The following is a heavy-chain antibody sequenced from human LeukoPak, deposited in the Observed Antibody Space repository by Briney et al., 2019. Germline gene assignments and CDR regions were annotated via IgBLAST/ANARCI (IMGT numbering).Heavy chain of an antibody. V-gene: IGHV4-4*07. CDR2: IYTSGTT. Sequence: SETLSLTCTVSGGSLTAFFWSWIRQPAGKGLEWIGRIYTSGTTNYNPSLKSRVTMSVDTSKNQFSLNLTSVTAADTAVYYCAREGTTRPLDYWGQGTLVTVSS. J-gene: IGHJ4*02. D-gene: IGHD6-6*01. CDR1: GGSLTAFF. CDR3: AREGTTRPLDY.